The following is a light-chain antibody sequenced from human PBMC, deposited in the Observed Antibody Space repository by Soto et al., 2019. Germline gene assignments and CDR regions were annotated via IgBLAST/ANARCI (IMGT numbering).Light chain of an antibody. Sequence: EIVLTQSPGTLSLSPGERATLSFRASQTVTSTFLAWYQQKPGQAPRLLIYGASRRATGIPDRFSGSGSGTDFTLTITRLEPEDFAVYDCHQYDSSRTFGQGTKVEMK. J-gene: IGKJ1*01. V-gene: IGKV3-20*01. CDR1: QTVTSTF. CDR3: HQYDSSRT. CDR2: GAS.